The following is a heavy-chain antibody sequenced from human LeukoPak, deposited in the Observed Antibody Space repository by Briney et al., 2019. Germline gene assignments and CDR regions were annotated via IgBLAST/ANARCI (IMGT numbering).Heavy chain of an antibody. Sequence: TGGSLRLSCAASGFSFSSYEMNWVRQAPGKGLEWVSYIRSSGSTTYYADSVKGRFTISRDNAKDSLYLQMNSLRAEDTAVYYCVRVGNSLDYFDCWGQGTLVTVSS. J-gene: IGHJ4*02. CDR2: IRSSGSTT. CDR1: GFSFSSYE. D-gene: IGHD3-16*01. CDR3: VRVGNSLDYFDC. V-gene: IGHV3-48*03.